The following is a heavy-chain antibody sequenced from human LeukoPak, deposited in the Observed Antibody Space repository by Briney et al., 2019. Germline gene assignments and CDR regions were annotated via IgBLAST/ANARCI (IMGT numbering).Heavy chain of an antibody. Sequence: SETLSLTCTVSGGSISSSSYYWGWIRQPPGKGLEWIGSIYYSGSTYYNPSLKSRVTISVDTSKNQFSLKLSSVTAADTAVYYCARQLGSVVVVTYYYYGMDVWGQGTTVTVSS. V-gene: IGHV4-39*01. CDR3: ARQLGSVVVVTYYYYGMDV. D-gene: IGHD2-15*01. J-gene: IGHJ6*02. CDR2: IYYSGST. CDR1: GGSISSSSYY.